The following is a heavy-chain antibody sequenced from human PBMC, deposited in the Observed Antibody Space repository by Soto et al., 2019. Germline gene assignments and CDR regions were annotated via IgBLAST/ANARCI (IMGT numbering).Heavy chain of an antibody. CDR3: AKWANYYDSSDYGMDV. J-gene: IGHJ6*02. CDR1: GYTLTELS. D-gene: IGHD3-22*01. V-gene: IGHV1-24*01. Sequence: ASVEVSCKVSGYTLTELSLHWVRQAPGKGLEWMGGFDPEDGETIYAQKFQGRVTMTEDTSTDTAYMELSSLRSEDTAVYYCAKWANYYDSSDYGMDVWGQGATVTVSS. CDR2: FDPEDGET.